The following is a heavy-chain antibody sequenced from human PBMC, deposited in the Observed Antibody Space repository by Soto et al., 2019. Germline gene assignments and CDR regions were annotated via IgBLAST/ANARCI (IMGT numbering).Heavy chain of an antibody. D-gene: IGHD3-10*01. V-gene: IGHV1-8*01. J-gene: IGHJ4*02. Sequence: ASVKVYCKASGYSFTRLDINWVRQTDGQGLEWMGWMEPSTGRTGYAQKFQGRVTMTRNTSISTAYMELSSLRSEDTAVYYCAINYYGSGSYYKPPYYWGQGTLVTVSS. CDR3: AINYYGSGSYYKPPYY. CDR1: GYSFTRLD. CDR2: MEPSTGRT.